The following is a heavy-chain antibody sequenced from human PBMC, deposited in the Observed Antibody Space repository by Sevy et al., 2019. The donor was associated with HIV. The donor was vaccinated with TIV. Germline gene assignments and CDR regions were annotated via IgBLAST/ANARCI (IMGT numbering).Heavy chain of an antibody. V-gene: IGHV3-11*01. D-gene: IGHD4-17*01. CDR1: GFTFSDYY. CDR2: ISGSDGTT. J-gene: IGHJ6*02. CDR3: ARDHVKDGDFGDYYYYAMDV. Sequence: GGSLRLSCAASGFTFSDYYMSWIRQAPGKGLEWVSYISGSDGTTFYADSVRGRFTISRDNAKNSLYLQMNSLRAEDTPMYYCARDHVKDGDFGDYYYYAMDVWGQGTTVTVSS.